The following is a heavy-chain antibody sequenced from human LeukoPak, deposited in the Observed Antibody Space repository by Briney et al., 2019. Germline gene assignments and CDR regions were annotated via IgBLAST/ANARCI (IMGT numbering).Heavy chain of an antibody. CDR1: GYTFTSYY. J-gene: IGHJ4*02. CDR3: ARTKSSFWSGYDFDY. CDR2: MNPNSGNT. V-gene: IGHV1-8*03. D-gene: IGHD3-3*01. Sequence: GASVKVSCKASGYTFTSYYMHWVRQAPGQGLEWMGWMNPNSGNTGYAQKFQGRVTITRNTSISTAYMELSSLRSEDTAVYYCARTKSSFWSGYDFDYWGQGTLVTVSS.